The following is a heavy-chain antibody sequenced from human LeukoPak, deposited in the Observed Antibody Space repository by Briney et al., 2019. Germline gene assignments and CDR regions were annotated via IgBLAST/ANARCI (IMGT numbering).Heavy chain of an antibody. V-gene: IGHV3-30-3*01. J-gene: IGHJ5*02. D-gene: IGHD3-16*01. CDR3: ARSPERGSGRYGWIDP. CDR1: GFTFSSYA. Sequence: GGSVRLSCAASGFTFSSYAMHWVRQAPGKGLEWVAVISYDGSNKYYEDYVKGRFTISRDNSKNTLYLQLNSLRAEDTAVFYCARSPERGSGRYGWIDPWGQGALVTVSS. CDR2: ISYDGSNK.